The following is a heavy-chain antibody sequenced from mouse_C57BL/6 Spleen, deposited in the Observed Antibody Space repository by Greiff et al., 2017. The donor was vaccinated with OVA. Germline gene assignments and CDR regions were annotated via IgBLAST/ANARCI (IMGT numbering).Heavy chain of an antibody. D-gene: IGHD2-4*01. J-gene: IGHJ3*01. CDR3: VRWSYDYDDRFAY. V-gene: IGHV10-1*01. CDR1: GFSFNTYA. CDR2: IRSTSNNYAT. Sequence: EVQLQQSGGGLVQPKGSLKLSCAASGFSFNTYAMNWVRQAPGKGLEWVARIRSTSNNYATYYADSVQDRFTISRDDSESMLYLQMNNLKTEDTAMYYCVRWSYDYDDRFAYWGQGTLVTVSA.